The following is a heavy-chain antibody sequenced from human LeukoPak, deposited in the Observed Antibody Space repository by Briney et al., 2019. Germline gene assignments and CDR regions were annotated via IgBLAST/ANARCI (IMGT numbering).Heavy chain of an antibody. V-gene: IGHV1-46*03. CDR3: ARGTYYHDSSDLDH. D-gene: IGHD3-22*01. CDR2: INSGGGST. CDR1: GYTFTNYY. J-gene: IGHJ4*02. Sequence: ASVKVSCKASGYTFTNYYVHWVRQAPGQGLEWMGIINSGGGSTSNAQKFQGRVTMTRDTSTSTVYMELSSLRSEDTAVYYCARGTYYHDSSDLDHWGRGTLVTVSS.